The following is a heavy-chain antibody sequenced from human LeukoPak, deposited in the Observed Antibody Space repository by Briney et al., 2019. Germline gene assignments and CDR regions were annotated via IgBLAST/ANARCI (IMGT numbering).Heavy chain of an antibody. D-gene: IGHD2-15*01. Sequence: QPGGSLRLSCAASGFTFSSYTMNWVRQAPGKGLEWVSVIYSGGTTYYADSVKGRFTISRDNSKNTLYLQMNSLRAEDTAVYYCARGPGVAPLWFDPWGQGTLVTVSS. CDR1: GFTFSSYT. J-gene: IGHJ5*02. CDR2: IYSGGTT. V-gene: IGHV3-53*01. CDR3: ARGPGVAPLWFDP.